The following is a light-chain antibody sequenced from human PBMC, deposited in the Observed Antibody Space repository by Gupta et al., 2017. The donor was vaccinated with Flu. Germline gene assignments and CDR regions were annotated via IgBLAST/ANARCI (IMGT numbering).Light chain of an antibody. V-gene: IGLV3-21*02. CDR3: QVWDSRSDRVV. CDR1: NIGDKT. J-gene: IGLJ2*01. CDR2: DDT. Sequence: SYVLTQAPSVSVAPGQTARITCGGDNIGDKTVHWYQQKPGQAPVLVVYDDTDRPSGIPERFSGSNSGNTATLTSSRVEAGDGADYYCQVWDSRSDRVVFGGGTKLTVL.